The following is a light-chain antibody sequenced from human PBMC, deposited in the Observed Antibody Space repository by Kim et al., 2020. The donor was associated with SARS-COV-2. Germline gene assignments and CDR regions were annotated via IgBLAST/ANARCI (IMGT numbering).Light chain of an antibody. CDR1: QSVSSSY. CDR3: QQYGSTLSWT. CDR2: DAS. Sequence: EIVLTQSPGTLSLSPGERATLSCRASQSVSSSYLAWYQQKPGEAPRLLIYDASSRATGIPDRFSGSGAGADLTLTISRLEPEDFAVYYCQQYGSTLSWTFGQGTKVDIK. V-gene: IGKV3-20*01. J-gene: IGKJ1*01.